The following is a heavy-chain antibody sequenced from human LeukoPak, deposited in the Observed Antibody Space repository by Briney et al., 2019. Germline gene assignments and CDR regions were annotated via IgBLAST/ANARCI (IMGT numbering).Heavy chain of an antibody. D-gene: IGHD1-26*01. Sequence: GGSLRLSCAASGFTFCSYTMNWVRQSPRKVLEWVSFISSSSSTIYYADSVKGRFTISRDNAKNSLYLQMNSLRAEDTAVYYCARDRGGSYSAIDYWGQGTLVTVSS. CDR2: ISSSSSTI. J-gene: IGHJ4*02. V-gene: IGHV3-48*04. CDR1: GFTFCSYT. CDR3: ARDRGGSYSAIDY.